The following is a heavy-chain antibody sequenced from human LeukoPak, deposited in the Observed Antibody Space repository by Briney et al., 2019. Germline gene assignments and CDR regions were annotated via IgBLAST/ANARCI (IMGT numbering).Heavy chain of an antibody. Sequence: PAGSLRLSCAASGFTFDKNAMHWVREAPGKGLEWVSGISWNSRSIAYADSVKGRFTISRDNAKNSLHLEMNSLRGEDTALYYCAKDYVGSGSLNYYMDVWGKGTTVTVSS. J-gene: IGHJ6*03. CDR3: AKDYVGSGSLNYYMDV. V-gene: IGHV3-9*01. CDR2: ISWNSRSI. CDR1: GFTFDKNA. D-gene: IGHD3-10*01.